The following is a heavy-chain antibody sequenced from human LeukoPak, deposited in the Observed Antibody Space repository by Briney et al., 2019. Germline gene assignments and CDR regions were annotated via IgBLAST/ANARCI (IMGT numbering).Heavy chain of an antibody. V-gene: IGHV3-7*01. J-gene: IGHJ4*02. CDR1: GFSFSTYW. D-gene: IGHD5-24*01. Sequence: GGSLRLSCAASGFSFSTYWMTWVRQAPGKGLEWVASIMQDGSQKYYVDSVKGRFTVSRDNAKNSLYLQMNSLRAEDTAVYYCARTGYYNGRDFWGQGTLVTVSP. CDR3: ARTGYYNGRDF. CDR2: IMQDGSQK.